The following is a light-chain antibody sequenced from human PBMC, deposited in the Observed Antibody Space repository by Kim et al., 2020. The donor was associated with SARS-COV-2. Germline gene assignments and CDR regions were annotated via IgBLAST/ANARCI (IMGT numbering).Light chain of an antibody. J-gene: IGLJ2*01. CDR2: QDS. CDR1: KLGDKY. CDR3: QAWDNSTVV. Sequence: GSPGQTASITCSGDKLGDKYACWYQQKPGQSPVLVIYQDSKRPSGIPERFSGSNSGNTATLTISGTQAMDEADYYCQAWDNSTVVFGGGTQLTVL. V-gene: IGLV3-1*01.